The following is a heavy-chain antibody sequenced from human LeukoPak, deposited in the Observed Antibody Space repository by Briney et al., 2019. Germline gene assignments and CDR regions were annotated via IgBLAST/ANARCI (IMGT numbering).Heavy chain of an antibody. D-gene: IGHD1-26*01. J-gene: IGHJ2*01. Sequence: GGSVRLSCAASGFIFSNYWMHWVRQAPGKGLVWVSRIKTDGSTITYADSVKGRFTISRDNAMNTPYLQMNSLGAEDTAVYYCARVGQGEWFFDLGGRGTLITVTP. CDR3: ARVGQGEWFFDL. V-gene: IGHV3-74*01. CDR2: IKTDGSTI. CDR1: GFIFSNYW.